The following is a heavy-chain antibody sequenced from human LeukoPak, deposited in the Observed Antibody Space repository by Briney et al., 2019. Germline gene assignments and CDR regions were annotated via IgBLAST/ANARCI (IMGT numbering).Heavy chain of an antibody. V-gene: IGHV1-24*01. J-gene: IGHJ4*02. CDR2: FDPEDGET. D-gene: IGHD1-7*01. CDR1: GYTLTELS. CDR3: ATGGHNWNSGDFDY. Sequence: GASAKVSCKVSGYTLTELSMHWVPQAPGQGLEWMGGFDPEDGETIYAQKFQGRVTMTEDTSTDTAYMELSSLRSEDTAVYYCATGGHNWNSGDFDYWGQGTLVTVSS.